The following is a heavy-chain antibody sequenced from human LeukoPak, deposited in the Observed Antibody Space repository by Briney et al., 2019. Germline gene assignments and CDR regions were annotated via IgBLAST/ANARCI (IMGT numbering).Heavy chain of an antibody. Sequence: GGSLRLSCAASGFTFSSYSMNWVRQAPGKGLEWVSSISSSSSYTYYADSVKGRFTISRDNAKNSLYLQMNSLRAEDTAVYYCARAHSNYYWGQGTLVTVSS. V-gene: IGHV3-21*01. CDR2: ISSSSSYT. D-gene: IGHD1-1*01. CDR1: GFTFSSYS. J-gene: IGHJ4*02. CDR3: ARAHSNYY.